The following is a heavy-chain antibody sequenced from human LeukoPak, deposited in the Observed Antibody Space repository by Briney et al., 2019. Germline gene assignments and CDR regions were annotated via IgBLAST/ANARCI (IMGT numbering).Heavy chain of an antibody. D-gene: IGHD2-15*01. V-gene: IGHV4-59*01. J-gene: IGHJ6*02. Sequence: PSETLSLTCSVSGGSISTYFWSWIRQPPGKGLEWIGYIHYSGSTNYNPSLKSRVTISVDTSKNQFSLKLSSVTAADTAVYYCARDVGVRSYYYSGMDVWAQGTTVTVSS. CDR1: GGSISTYF. CDR2: IHYSGST. CDR3: ARDVGVRSYYYSGMDV.